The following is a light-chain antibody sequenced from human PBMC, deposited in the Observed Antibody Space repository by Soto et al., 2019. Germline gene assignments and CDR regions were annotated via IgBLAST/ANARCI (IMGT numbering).Light chain of an antibody. Sequence: EIVLTQSPGTLSLSPGERATLSCRASERLSSVYLAWYQQRPGQPPRLLIYGASNRATGIPDRFSGSRSGTDFTLLINRLEPEDVAIYYCQQYGGSPRITFGQGTRLEIK. CDR2: GAS. V-gene: IGKV3-20*01. CDR3: QQYGGSPRIT. CDR1: ERLSSVY. J-gene: IGKJ5*01.